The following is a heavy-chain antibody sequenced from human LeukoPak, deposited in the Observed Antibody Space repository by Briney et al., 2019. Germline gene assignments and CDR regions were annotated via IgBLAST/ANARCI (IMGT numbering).Heavy chain of an antibody. CDR3: ARGLYYYDSSGYLY. CDR2: INPNSGGT. D-gene: IGHD3-22*01. CDR1: GYTFTGYY. J-gene: IGHJ4*02. V-gene: IGHV1-2*02. Sequence: ASVKVSCKASGYTFTGYYMHWVRQAPGQGLEWMGWINPNSGGTNYAQKFQGRVTMTRDTSISTAYMELSRLRSDDTAVYYCARGLYYYDSSGYLYWGQGTLVTVSS.